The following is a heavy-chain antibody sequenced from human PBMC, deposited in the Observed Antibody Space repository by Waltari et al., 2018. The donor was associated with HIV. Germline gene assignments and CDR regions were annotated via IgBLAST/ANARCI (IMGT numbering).Heavy chain of an antibody. CDR3: NTMGIMITFGGVIVPFDY. CDR2: IKSKTDGGTT. Sequence: EVQLVESGGGLVKPGGSLRLSCAASGFTFSNAWMSWVRQAPGKGLEWVGRIKSKTDGGTTDYAAPVKGRFTISRDDSKNTLYLQMNSLKTEDTAVYYCNTMGIMITFGGVIVPFDYWGQGTLVTVSS. CDR1: GFTFSNAW. J-gene: IGHJ4*02. V-gene: IGHV3-15*01. D-gene: IGHD3-16*02.